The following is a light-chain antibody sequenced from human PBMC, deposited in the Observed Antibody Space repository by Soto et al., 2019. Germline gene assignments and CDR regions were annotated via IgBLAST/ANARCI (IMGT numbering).Light chain of an antibody. J-gene: IGKJ5*01. V-gene: IGKV1-5*01. CDR3: QQYNNWPPIT. CDR2: DAS. Sequence: DIQMTQSPSTRSASVVDRVTITFRASQSISKWLAWYQQKPGKAPKLLIYDASSLESGVPSRFSGSGSGTEFTLTISSLQSEDFAVYYCQQYNNWPPITFGQGTRLEIK. CDR1: QSISKW.